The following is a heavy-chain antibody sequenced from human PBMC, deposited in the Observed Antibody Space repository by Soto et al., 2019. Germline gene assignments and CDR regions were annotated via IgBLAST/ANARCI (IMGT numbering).Heavy chain of an antibody. CDR1: XYTFTSYG. CDR3: ARERESDYGDYGAFDY. D-gene: IGHD4-17*01. V-gene: IGHV1-18*01. Sequence: QVQLVQSGAEVKKPGASVKVSXXASXYTFTSYGISWVRQAPGQGLEWMGWISAYNGNTNYAQKLQGRVTMTTDTSTSTAYMELRSLRSDDTAVYYCARERESDYGDYGAFDYWGQGTLVTVSS. J-gene: IGHJ4*02. CDR2: ISAYNGNT.